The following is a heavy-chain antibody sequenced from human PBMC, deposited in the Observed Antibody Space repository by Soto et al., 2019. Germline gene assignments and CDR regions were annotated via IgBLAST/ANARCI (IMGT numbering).Heavy chain of an antibody. CDR3: ARNIGPIAVAGNGGLGY. D-gene: IGHD6-19*01. V-gene: IGHV3-33*01. CDR2: IWYDGSNK. J-gene: IGHJ4*02. CDR1: GFTFSSYG. Sequence: QVQLVESGGGVVQPGRSLRLSCAASGFTFSSYGMHWVRQAPGKGLEWVAVIWYDGSNKYYADSVKGRFTISRDNSKNXPYLQMNSLRAEDTAVYYCARNIGPIAVAGNGGLGYWGQGTLVTVSS.